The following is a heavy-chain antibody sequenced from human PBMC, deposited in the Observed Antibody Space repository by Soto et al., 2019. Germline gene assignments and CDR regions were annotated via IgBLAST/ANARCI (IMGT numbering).Heavy chain of an antibody. Sequence: SGPMLVNPTHTLTLTCTFSGFSLSTSGMCVSWIRQPPGKALEWLALIDWDDDKYYSTSLKTRLTISKDTSKNQVVLTMTNMDPVDTATYYCARMGSSSHGMDVWGQGTTVTVSS. CDR1: GFSLSTSGMC. D-gene: IGHD6-6*01. V-gene: IGHV2-70*01. CDR2: IDWDDDK. J-gene: IGHJ6*02. CDR3: ARMGSSSHGMDV.